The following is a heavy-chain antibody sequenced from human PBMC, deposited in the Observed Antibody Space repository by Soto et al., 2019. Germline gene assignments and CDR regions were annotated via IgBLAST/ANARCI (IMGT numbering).Heavy chain of an antibody. D-gene: IGHD6-13*01. CDR3: AREQQLGHVKTFDH. CDR1: GVSVSNGSYY. J-gene: IGHJ4*02. CDR2: IYYSGST. Sequence: SETLSLTCTVSGVSVSNGSYYWTWIRQPPGKGLEWIGYIYYSGSTNYNPSLKSRVTISVDTSKNQFSLKLSSVTATDTAIYYCAREQQLGHVKTFDHWGQGTLVTVSS. V-gene: IGHV4-61*01.